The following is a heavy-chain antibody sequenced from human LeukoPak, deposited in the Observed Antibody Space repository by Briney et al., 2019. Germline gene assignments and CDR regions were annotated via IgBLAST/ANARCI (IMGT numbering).Heavy chain of an antibody. CDR3: ARVLRFAGGDYYYGMDV. D-gene: IGHD3-10*01. Sequence: VASVKVSCKASGYTFTSYGISWVRQAPGQGLEWMGWISAYNGNTNYAQKLQGRVTMTKDTSTSTAYMELRSLRSDDTAVYYCARVLRFAGGDYYYGMDVWGQGTTVTVSS. CDR1: GYTFTSYG. V-gene: IGHV1-18*01. CDR2: ISAYNGNT. J-gene: IGHJ6*02.